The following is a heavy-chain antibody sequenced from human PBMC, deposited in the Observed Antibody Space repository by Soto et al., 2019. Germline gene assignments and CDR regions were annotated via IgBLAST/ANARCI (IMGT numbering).Heavy chain of an antibody. J-gene: IGHJ6*02. V-gene: IGHV1-18*01. CDR2: ISAYNGNT. CDR3: ARWGFGGVIVIPYYYYGMDV. D-gene: IGHD3-16*02. CDR1: GYTFTSYG. Sequence: EASVKVSCKASGYTFTSYGISWVRQAPGQGLEWVGWISAYNGNTNYAQKLQGRVTMTTDTSTSTAYMELRSLRSDDTAVYYCARWGFGGVIVIPYYYYGMDVWGQGTTVTVSS.